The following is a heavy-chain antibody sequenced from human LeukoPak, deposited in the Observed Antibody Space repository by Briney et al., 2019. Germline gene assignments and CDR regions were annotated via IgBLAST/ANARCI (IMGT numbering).Heavy chain of an antibody. CDR1: GYTFTSYY. D-gene: IGHD6-13*01. Sequence: ASVKVSCKASGYTFTSYYMHWVRQAPGQGLEWMGIISPSGGSTSYAQKFQGRVTMTRDTSTSTVYMELSSLRSEDTAVYYCARRPRGIAAPDVWGQGTTVTVSS. CDR3: ARRPRGIAAPDV. J-gene: IGHJ6*02. V-gene: IGHV1-46*01. CDR2: ISPSGGST.